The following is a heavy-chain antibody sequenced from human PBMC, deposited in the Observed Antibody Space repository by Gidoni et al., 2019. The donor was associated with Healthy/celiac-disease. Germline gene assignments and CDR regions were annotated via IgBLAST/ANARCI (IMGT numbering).Heavy chain of an antibody. J-gene: IGHJ4*02. CDR1: GFTFSNAW. CDR2: IKSKTDGGTT. CDR3: TTVSPPYWGAAAGSALDY. D-gene: IGHD6-13*01. Sequence: EVQLVESGGGLVKPGGSLRLSCAASGFTFSNAWMSWVRQAPGKGLEWVGRIKSKTDGGTTDYAAPVKGRFTISRDDSKNTLYLQMNSLKTEDTAVYYCTTVSPPYWGAAAGSALDYWGQGTLVTVSS. V-gene: IGHV3-15*01.